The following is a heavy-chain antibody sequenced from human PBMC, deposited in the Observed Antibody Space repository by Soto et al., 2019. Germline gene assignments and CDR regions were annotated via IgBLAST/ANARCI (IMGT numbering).Heavy chain of an antibody. D-gene: IGHD2-21*01. J-gene: IGHJ4*02. V-gene: IGHV3-30-3*01. Sequence: QLVESGGGVVQPGRSLRLSCAASGFTFSNFAMHWFRQAPGKGLEWVAVMSFDGTTKFYADSVKGRFTVSRDNSQNTLYLQWNILRDEDTVVYFGAREGPVAFRGTRHFNYWGQGTLSTV. CDR2: MSFDGTTK. CDR3: AREGPVAFRGTRHFNY. CDR1: GFTFSNFA.